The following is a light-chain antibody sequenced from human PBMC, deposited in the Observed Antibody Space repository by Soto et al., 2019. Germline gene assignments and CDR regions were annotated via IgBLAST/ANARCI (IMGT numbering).Light chain of an antibody. Sequence: DIVMTQSPLSLPVTPGEPASISCRSSQSLLHSNGYNYLDWYLQKPGQSPQLLIYLGYNRASGVTYRFSGSGSGTDFTLKISRVEAEDVGVYYCMQALQTPLTFGGGTKVEIK. J-gene: IGKJ4*01. V-gene: IGKV2-28*01. CDR3: MQALQTPLT. CDR1: QSLLHSNGYNY. CDR2: LGY.